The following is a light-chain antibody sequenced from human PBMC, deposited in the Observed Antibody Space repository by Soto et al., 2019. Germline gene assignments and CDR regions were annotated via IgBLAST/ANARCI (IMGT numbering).Light chain of an antibody. CDR3: SSYAGSNNYV. Sequence: QSVLTQPSSASGSPGQSVAISCTGTSSDVGGYNYVSWYQLHPGKAPKLMIYEVNMRPSGVPDRFSGSKSGNTASLTVSGLRAEDEADYYCSSYAGSNNYVFGTGTKVTVL. CDR2: EVN. J-gene: IGLJ1*01. V-gene: IGLV2-8*01. CDR1: SSDVGGYNY.